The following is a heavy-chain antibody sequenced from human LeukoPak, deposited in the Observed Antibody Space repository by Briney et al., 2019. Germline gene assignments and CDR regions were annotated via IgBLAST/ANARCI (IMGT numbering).Heavy chain of an antibody. CDR3: ARDSGSYPRGRYYYYMDV. J-gene: IGHJ6*03. D-gene: IGHD1-26*01. V-gene: IGHV3-53*01. CDR2: IYSGGST. CDR1: GFTVSSNY. Sequence: GGSLRLSCAASGFTVSSNYMSWVRQAPGKGLEWVSVIYSGGSTYYADSVKGRFTISRDNSKNTLYLQMNSLRAEDTAVYYCARDSGSYPRGRYYYYMDVWGKGTTVTVSS.